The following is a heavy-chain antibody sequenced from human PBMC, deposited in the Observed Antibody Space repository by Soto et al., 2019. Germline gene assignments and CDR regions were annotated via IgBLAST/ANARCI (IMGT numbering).Heavy chain of an antibody. CDR3: TTSRLPLKSYYYDSSGSPKTHAFEI. CDR1: GFTFGDYA. V-gene: IGHV3-49*04. J-gene: IGHJ3*02. Sequence: GGSLRLSCTASGFTFGDYAMSWVRQAPGKGLEWVGFIRSKAYGGTTEYAASVKGRFTISRDDSKSIAYLQMNSLKTEDTAVYYCTTSRLPLKSYYYDSSGSPKTHAFEIWGQGTMVTVSS. CDR2: IRSKAYGGTT. D-gene: IGHD3-22*01.